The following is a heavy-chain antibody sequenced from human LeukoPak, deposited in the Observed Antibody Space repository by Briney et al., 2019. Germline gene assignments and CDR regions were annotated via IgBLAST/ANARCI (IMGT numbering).Heavy chain of an antibody. D-gene: IGHD4-17*01. J-gene: IGHJ4*02. CDR3: AKDSLYGDSILDY. CDR1: GFTFTSYP. Sequence: GGSLRLSCAASGFTFTSYPIHWVRQAPGKGLDWVAVISDDGNNDYYSDSVKGRFTISRDNSKNTLYLQMNSLRVEDTAVYYCAKDSLYGDSILDYWGQGTLVTVSS. V-gene: IGHV3-30-3*01. CDR2: ISDDGNND.